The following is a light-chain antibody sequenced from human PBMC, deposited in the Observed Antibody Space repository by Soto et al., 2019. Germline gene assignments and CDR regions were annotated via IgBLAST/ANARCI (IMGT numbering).Light chain of an antibody. CDR2: DVS. J-gene: IGLJ1*01. Sequence: QSALTQPASVSWSPGQSITISCTGTSSDVGSYNYVSWYQQHPGKAPKLMIYDVSNRPSVVSNRFSGSKSGNTSSLTISGLQAEDEADYYCGSYTSSSTRVFGTGT. V-gene: IGLV2-14*01. CDR3: GSYTSSSTRV. CDR1: SSDVGSYNY.